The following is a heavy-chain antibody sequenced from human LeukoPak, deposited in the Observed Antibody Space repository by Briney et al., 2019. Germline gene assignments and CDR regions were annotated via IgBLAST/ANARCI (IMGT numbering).Heavy chain of an antibody. J-gene: IGHJ4*02. D-gene: IGHD3-10*01. CDR1: GYTFTSYG. Sequence: ASVKVSCKASGYTFTSYGISWVRQAPGQGLEWMGWISAYNGNTNYAQKLQGRVTMTADTSTSTAYMELRSLRSDDTAVYYCASGRFGELSFDYWGQRTLVTVSS. CDR3: ASGRFGELSFDY. V-gene: IGHV1-18*01. CDR2: ISAYNGNT.